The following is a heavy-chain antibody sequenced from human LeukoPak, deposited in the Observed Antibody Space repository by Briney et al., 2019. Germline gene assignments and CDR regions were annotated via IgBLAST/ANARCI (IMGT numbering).Heavy chain of an antibody. Sequence: ASVKVSCKASGYTFTSYGISWVRQAPGQGLEWMGWISAYNGNTNYAQKLQGRVTMTTDTSTSTPYMELRSLRSDDTAVYYCASSHDYGDYGGGFDPWGQGTLVTVSS. CDR2: ISAYNGNT. CDR3: ASSHDYGDYGGGFDP. J-gene: IGHJ5*02. V-gene: IGHV1-18*01. D-gene: IGHD4-17*01. CDR1: GYTFTSYG.